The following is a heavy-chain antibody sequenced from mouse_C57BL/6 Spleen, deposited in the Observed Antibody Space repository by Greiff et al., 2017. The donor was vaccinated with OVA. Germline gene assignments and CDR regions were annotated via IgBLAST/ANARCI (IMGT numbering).Heavy chain of an antibody. J-gene: IGHJ1*03. CDR2: INYDGSST. D-gene: IGHD1-1*01. CDR3: ARYYGSYWYFDV. V-gene: IGHV5-16*01. Sequence: DVKLVESEGGLVQPGSSMKLSCTASGFTFSDYYMAWVRQVPEKGLEWVANINYDGSSTYYLDSLKSRFIISRDNAKNILYLQMSSLKSEDTATYYYARYYGSYWYFDVWGTGTTVTVSS. CDR1: GFTFSDYY.